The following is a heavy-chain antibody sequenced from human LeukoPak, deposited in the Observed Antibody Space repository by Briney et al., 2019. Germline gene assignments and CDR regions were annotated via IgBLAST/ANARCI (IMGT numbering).Heavy chain of an antibody. D-gene: IGHD3-22*01. CDR2: ISYDGSNK. CDR3: ARDPSQSSGYLGYFDY. J-gene: IGHJ4*02. V-gene: IGHV3-30-3*01. CDR1: GFTFSSYA. Sequence: PGGSLRLSCAASGFTFSSYAMHWVRPAPGKGLEWVAVISYDGSNKYYADSVKGRFTISRDNSKNTLYLQMNSLRAEDTAVYYCARDPSQSSGYLGYFDYWGQGTLVTVSS.